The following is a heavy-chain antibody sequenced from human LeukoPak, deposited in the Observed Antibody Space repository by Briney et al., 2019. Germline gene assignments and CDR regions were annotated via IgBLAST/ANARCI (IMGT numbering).Heavy chain of an antibody. V-gene: IGHV1-2*02. J-gene: IGHJ4*02. D-gene: IGHD3-9*01. CDR2: INLNSGGT. Sequence: ASVKVSCKASGYTFTGYYMRWVRQAPGQGLEWMGWINLNSGGTNYPQKFQDRVTMTRDTSISTAYMELSRLRSSDTAVYYCARSPHILTGENFDYWGQGTLVTVSS. CDR3: ARSPHILTGENFDY. CDR1: GYTFTGYY.